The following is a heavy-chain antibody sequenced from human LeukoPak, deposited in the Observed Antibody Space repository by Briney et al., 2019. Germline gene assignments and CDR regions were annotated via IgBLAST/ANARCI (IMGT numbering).Heavy chain of an antibody. CDR1: GFTFSSYT. J-gene: IGHJ4*02. Sequence: PGRSLRLSCAASGFTFSSYTMNWVRQAPGKGLEWVSSISGSSSYIYYADSVKGRFTFSRDNAKNSLYVQMNSLRAEDTAVYYCARQTSYGNLDYWGQGTLVTVSS. D-gene: IGHD1-14*01. CDR2: ISGSSSYI. V-gene: IGHV3-21*01. CDR3: ARQTSYGNLDY.